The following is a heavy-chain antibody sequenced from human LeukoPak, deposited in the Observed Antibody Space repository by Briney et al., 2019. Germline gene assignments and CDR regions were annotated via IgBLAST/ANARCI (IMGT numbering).Heavy chain of an antibody. CDR3: ASYMVAAGTKYYFDH. J-gene: IGHJ4*02. D-gene: IGHD6-13*01. V-gene: IGHV4-39*01. Sequence: ETLFLTCTVSGGSISISNYYWAWMRQPPGKGLEWIASINYSGSTYYNPSLRSRVTTSVDTSKNQFSLKVSSVTAADTAVYYCASYMVAAGTKYYFDHWGQGTLVTVSS. CDR1: GGSISISNYY. CDR2: INYSGST.